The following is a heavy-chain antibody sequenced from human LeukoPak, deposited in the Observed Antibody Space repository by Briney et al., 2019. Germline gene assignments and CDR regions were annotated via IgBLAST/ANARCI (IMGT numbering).Heavy chain of an antibody. Sequence: APVKVSCKASGYTFTSYGISWVRQAPGQGLEWMGWISAYNGNTNYAQKLQGRVTMTTDTSTSTAYMELRSLRSDDTAVYYCARGVPILLNEQSYYFDYWGQGTLVTVSS. CDR3: ARGVPILLNEQSYYFDY. J-gene: IGHJ4*02. D-gene: IGHD1-1*01. CDR2: ISAYNGNT. V-gene: IGHV1-18*01. CDR1: GYTFTSYG.